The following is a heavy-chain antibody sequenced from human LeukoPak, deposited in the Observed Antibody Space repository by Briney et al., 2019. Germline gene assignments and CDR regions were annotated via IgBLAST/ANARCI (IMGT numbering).Heavy chain of an antibody. CDR2: ISGSGGST. J-gene: IGHJ4*02. CDR1: GFTFTTYA. Sequence: PGGSLRLSCAAPGFTFTTYAMSWVRQAPGKGLEWVSAISGSGGSTYYADSVKGRFTISRDNSKNTLYLQMNSLRAEDTAVYYCARRCYDSSGFDYWGQGTLVTVSS. V-gene: IGHV3-23*01. CDR3: ARRCYDSSGFDY. D-gene: IGHD3-22*01.